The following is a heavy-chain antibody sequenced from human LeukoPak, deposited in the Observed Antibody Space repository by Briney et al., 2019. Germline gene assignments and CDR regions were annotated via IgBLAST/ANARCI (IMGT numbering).Heavy chain of an antibody. J-gene: IGHJ4*02. CDR2: ISGRGDTT. CDR1: GFIFSNYA. CDR3: AKSSTRDAPLGYFDY. V-gene: IGHV3-23*01. Sequence: PGGSLRLSCAASGFIFSNYAMNWVRQAPGEGLEWVAVISGRGDTTYFPDSVKGRLTISRDDSKNMVFLQMNSLRVEDTAIYYCAKSSTRDAPLGYFDYWGQGALVTVSS.